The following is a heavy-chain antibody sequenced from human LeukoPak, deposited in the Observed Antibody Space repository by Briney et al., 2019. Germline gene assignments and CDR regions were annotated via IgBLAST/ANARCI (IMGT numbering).Heavy chain of an antibody. D-gene: IGHD3-22*01. CDR2: IKQDGSEK. CDR1: GFTFSSYW. Sequence: GGSLRLSCAASGFTFSSYWMSWVRQAPGKGLEWVANIKQDGSEKYYVDSVKGRFTISRDNAKNSLYLQMNSLRAEGTAVYYCARDARVYYDSSGYSRYFQHWGQGTLVTVSS. J-gene: IGHJ1*01. CDR3: ARDARVYYDSSGYSRYFQH. V-gene: IGHV3-7*01.